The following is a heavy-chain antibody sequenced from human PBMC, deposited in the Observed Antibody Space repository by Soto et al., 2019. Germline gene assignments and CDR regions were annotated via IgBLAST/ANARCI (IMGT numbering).Heavy chain of an antibody. V-gene: IGHV1-18*01. J-gene: IGHJ6*02. Sequence: QVQLVQSGAEVKKPGASVKVSCKASGYTFTSYGISWVRQAPGQGLEWMGWISAYNGNTNYAQKLQGRVTMTTDTSTTTAYMQLGGLRSGDTAVDYWFRWLVVDYYCYCGMDVWGQGTTVTVSS. CDR3: FRWLVVDYYCYCGMDV. CDR2: ISAYNGNT. D-gene: IGHD6-19*01. CDR1: GYTFTSYG.